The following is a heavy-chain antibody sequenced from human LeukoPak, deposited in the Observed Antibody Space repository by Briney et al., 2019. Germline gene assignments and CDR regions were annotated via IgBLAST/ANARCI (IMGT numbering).Heavy chain of an antibody. J-gene: IGHJ4*02. CDR1: AFIFSAHY. CDR2: IRNKDNKYII. D-gene: IGHD1-26*01. Sequence: GRSLRLSCAASAFIFSAHYTDWVRQAPGEWLEWVGRIRNKDNKYIIEYAASVQGRFTISRDDSKNKLYLQMNSLKAEDTAVYYCARVGTYLDYWGQGTLVIVSS. CDR3: ARVGTYLDY. V-gene: IGHV3-72*01.